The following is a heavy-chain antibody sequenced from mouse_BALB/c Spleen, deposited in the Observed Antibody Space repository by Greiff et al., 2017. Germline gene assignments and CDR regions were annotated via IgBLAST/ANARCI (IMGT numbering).Heavy chain of an antibody. V-gene: IGHV5-17*02. Sequence: EVQGVESGGGLVQPGGSRKLSCAASGFTFSSFGMHWVRQAPEKGLEWVAYISSGSSTIYYADTVKGRFTISRDNPKNTLFLQMTSLRSEDTAMYYCARSSRYYWYFDVWGAGTTVTVSS. CDR1: GFTFSSFG. CDR2: ISSGSSTI. CDR3: ARSSRYYWYFDV. J-gene: IGHJ1*01. D-gene: IGHD1-1*01.